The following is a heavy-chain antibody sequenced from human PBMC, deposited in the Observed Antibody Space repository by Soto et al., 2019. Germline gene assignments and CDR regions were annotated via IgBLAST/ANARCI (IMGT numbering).Heavy chain of an antibody. CDR2: IYRTGST. CDR3: ASRDPGTSVDY. CDR1: GGSFTSNNW. Sequence: QVQLQESGPGLVKPSGTLSLTCAVSGGSFTSNNWWTWVRQPPGKGLEWIGEIYRTGSTNYNPSLKGRATISLDKSENQFSLKVTSLTAADTAVYYCASRDPGTSVDYWGQGTLVTVSS. J-gene: IGHJ4*02. D-gene: IGHD1-7*01. V-gene: IGHV4-4*02.